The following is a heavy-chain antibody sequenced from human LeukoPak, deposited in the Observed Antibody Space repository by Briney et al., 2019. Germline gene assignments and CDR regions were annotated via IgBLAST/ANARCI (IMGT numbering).Heavy chain of an antibody. CDR1: GGSFSGYC. Sequence: SETLSLTCTVYGGSFSGYCWTWIRQPPGEGLEWIGEINQSGRTICNPYNPSLKSRVTISIDPSKNQFSLKLTSVTAADTAVYYCAREGRLGGYDSDSLDIWGQGTLVTVSS. CDR3: AREGRLGGYDSDSLDI. J-gene: IGHJ3*02. V-gene: IGHV4-34*01. CDR2: INQSGRT. D-gene: IGHD5-12*01.